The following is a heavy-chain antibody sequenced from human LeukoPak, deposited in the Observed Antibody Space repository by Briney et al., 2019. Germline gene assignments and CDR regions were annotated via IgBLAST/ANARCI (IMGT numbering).Heavy chain of an antibody. CDR3: ASGGEVIAVVPGIFDY. D-gene: IGHD2-2*01. Sequence: SGGSLRLSCAASGFTFSSYGMHWVRQAPGKGLEWVAFIRYDGSNKYYADSVKGRFTISRDNSKNTLYLQMNSLRAEDTAVYYCASGGEVIAVVPGIFDYWGQGTLVAVSS. J-gene: IGHJ4*02. CDR2: IRYDGSNK. CDR1: GFTFSSYG. V-gene: IGHV3-30*02.